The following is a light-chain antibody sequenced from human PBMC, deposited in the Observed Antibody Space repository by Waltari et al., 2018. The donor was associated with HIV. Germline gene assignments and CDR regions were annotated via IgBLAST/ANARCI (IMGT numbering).Light chain of an antibody. CDR2: RDS. J-gene: IGLJ2*01. CDR1: NIGSKN. Sequence: SYELTQPLSVSVALGQTARITCGGNNIGSKNVHWYQQKPGQAPVLVIYRDSNRPSGIPERVAGANSGNTATLTISRAQAGDEADYYCHVWDSSTVVFGGGTKLTVL. V-gene: IGLV3-9*01. CDR3: HVWDSSTVV.